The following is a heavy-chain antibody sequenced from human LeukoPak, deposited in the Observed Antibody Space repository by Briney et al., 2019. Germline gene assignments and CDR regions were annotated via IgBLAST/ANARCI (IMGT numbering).Heavy chain of an antibody. Sequence: SETLSLTCTVSGGSISSYYWSWIRQPAGEGLEWIGRMVTSGSTDYNPSLKSRVTMSVDTSKNQFSLKLSSVTAADTAVYYCARHELELRGAAIGWGQGTLVTVSS. CDR3: ARHELELRGAAIG. V-gene: IGHV4-4*07. D-gene: IGHD1-7*01. CDR2: MVTSGST. CDR1: GGSISSYY. J-gene: IGHJ4*02.